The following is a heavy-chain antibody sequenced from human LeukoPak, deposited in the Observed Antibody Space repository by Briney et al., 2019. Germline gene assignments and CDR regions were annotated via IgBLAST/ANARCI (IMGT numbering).Heavy chain of an antibody. CDR3: ARGPYSYDSSGAFDI. CDR2: ISSSGST. D-gene: IGHD3-22*01. CDR1: GDSISSGDYY. J-gene: IGHJ3*02. V-gene: IGHV4-61*02. Sequence: PSETLSLTCTVSGDSISSGDYYWSWIRQPAGKGLEWIGRISSSGSTNYNPSLKSRVTISVDTSKNQFSLKLSSETAADTAVYFCARGPYSYDSSGAFDIWGQGTMVTVSS.